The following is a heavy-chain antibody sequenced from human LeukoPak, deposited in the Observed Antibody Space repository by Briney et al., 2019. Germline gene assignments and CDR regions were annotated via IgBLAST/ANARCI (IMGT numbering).Heavy chain of an antibody. D-gene: IGHD2-2*01. J-gene: IGHJ4*02. CDR3: ARDQDCSSTSCYYFDY. Sequence: GGSLRLSCAASGFTFSSYWMSWVRQAPGKGLEWVANIKQDGSEKYYVDSVKGRFTISRDNAKNSLYLQMNSLRAEDTAVYYCARDQDCSSTSCYYFDYWGQGTLVTVSS. V-gene: IGHV3-7*01. CDR2: IKQDGSEK. CDR1: GFTFSSYW.